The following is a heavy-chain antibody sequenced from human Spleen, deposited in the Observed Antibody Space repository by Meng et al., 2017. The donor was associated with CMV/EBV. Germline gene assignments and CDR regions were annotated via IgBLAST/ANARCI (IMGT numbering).Heavy chain of an antibody. V-gene: IGHV1-69-2*01. CDR2: VDHEDGEP. CDR3: ATENTEVGSRAGLDP. J-gene: IGHJ5*02. D-gene: IGHD4-23*01. Sequence: SGYIFSGYYMHWVRQAPGRGLEWMGLVDHEDGEPIYADKFKGRVTITADTSTDTAYMELSSLRSEDTAMYYCATENTEVGSRAGLDPWGQGTLVTVSS. CDR1: GYIFSGYY.